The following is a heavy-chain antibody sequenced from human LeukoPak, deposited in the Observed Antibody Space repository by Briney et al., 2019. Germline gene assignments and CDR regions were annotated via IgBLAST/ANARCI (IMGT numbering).Heavy chain of an antibody. J-gene: IGHJ4*02. Sequence: GSLRVSCAASGFTFITYGMHWVRQAPGKGLEWVALIWHDGSSEYYAESVKGRFSISRDTSKNTVYLQMNSLRAEDTAMYHCARDRLSSSQNNYIDYWGQGTLVTVSS. CDR2: IWHDGSSE. V-gene: IGHV3-33*01. D-gene: IGHD6-13*01. CDR3: ARDRLSSSQNNYIDY. CDR1: GFTFITYG.